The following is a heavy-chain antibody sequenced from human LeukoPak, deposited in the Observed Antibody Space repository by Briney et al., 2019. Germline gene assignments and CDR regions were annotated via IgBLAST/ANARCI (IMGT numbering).Heavy chain of an antibody. D-gene: IGHD5-18*01. CDR3: ARRELGYSYGYGYYYYYMDV. CDR2: IIPIFGTA. J-gene: IGHJ6*03. CDR1: GGTFSSYA. V-gene: IGHV1-69*06. Sequence: GASVKVSCKASGGTFSSYAISWVRQAPGQGLEWMGGIIPIFGTANYAQKFQGRVTITADKSTSTAYMELSSLRSEDTAVYYCARRELGYSYGYGYYYYYMDVWGKGTTVTVSS.